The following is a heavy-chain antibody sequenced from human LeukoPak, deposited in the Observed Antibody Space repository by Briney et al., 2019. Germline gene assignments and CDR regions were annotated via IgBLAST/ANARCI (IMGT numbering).Heavy chain of an antibody. V-gene: IGHV1-2*02. CDR3: ASKGAGHSYDASCMGSFDL. D-gene: IGHD3-16*01. Sequence: ASVNVSCKASRYAFIDDYVHWVRQAAGQGLEGMGCINPNTGEIKSAQNFQGRVIITSDTSITTAYMELSRLKSDDTALYFCASKGAGHSYDASCMGSFDLWGQGTTVAVSS. CDR1: RYAFIDDY. J-gene: IGHJ3*01. CDR2: INPNTGEI.